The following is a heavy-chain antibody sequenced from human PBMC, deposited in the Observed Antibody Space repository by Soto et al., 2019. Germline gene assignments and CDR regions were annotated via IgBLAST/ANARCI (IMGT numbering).Heavy chain of an antibody. J-gene: IGHJ4*02. V-gene: IGHV2-5*01. CDR2: IYWNDDK. D-gene: IGHD6-6*01. CDR3: AHRLAARCFDY. Sequence: QITLKESGPTLVKPTQTLTLTCTFSGFSLSTSRVGVGWIRQPPGKALEWLALIYWNDDKRYSPSLKSRLTITKDTSKNQVVLTMTNMDPVDTATYYCAHRLAARCFDYWVQGTLVTVSS. CDR1: GFSLSTSRVG.